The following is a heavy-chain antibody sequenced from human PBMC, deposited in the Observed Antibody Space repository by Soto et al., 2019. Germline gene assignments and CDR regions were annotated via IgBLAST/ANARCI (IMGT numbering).Heavy chain of an antibody. CDR2: INAGNGNT. Sequence: ASVEVSCKASGYTFTSYAMHWVRQAPGQRLEWMGWINAGNGNTKYSQKFQGRVTITRDTSASTAYMELSSLRSEDTAVYYCASGGRYYYYYGMDVWGQGTTGTVS. D-gene: IGHD2-15*01. CDR3: ASGGRYYYYYGMDV. V-gene: IGHV1-3*01. CDR1: GYTFTSYA. J-gene: IGHJ6*02.